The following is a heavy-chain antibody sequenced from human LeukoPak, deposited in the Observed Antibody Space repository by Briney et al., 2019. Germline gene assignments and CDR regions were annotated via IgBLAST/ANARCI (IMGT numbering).Heavy chain of an antibody. CDR2: IIPIFGTA. V-gene: IGHV1-69*05. D-gene: IGHD5-12*01. Sequence: ASVKVSCKASGGTFSSYAISWVRQAPGQGLEWMGGIIPIFGTANYAQKFQGRVTITTDESTSTAYMELSSLRSEDTAVYYCARGGIVATILDWFDPRGQGTLVTVSS. CDR3: ARGGIVATILDWFDP. J-gene: IGHJ5*02. CDR1: GGTFSSYA.